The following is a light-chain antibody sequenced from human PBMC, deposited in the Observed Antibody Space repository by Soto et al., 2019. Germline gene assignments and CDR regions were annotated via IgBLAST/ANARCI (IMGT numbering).Light chain of an antibody. V-gene: IGLV2-14*01. CDR2: EVS. J-gene: IGLJ2*01. CDR1: SSDVGASKY. CDR3: SSYTSSSTLVV. Sequence: QSVLTQPASVSGSPGQSITISCKGSSSDVGASKYVYWYQQHPDKAPRLMIYEVSNRPSGVSNRFSGSKSGNTASLTISGLQAEDEADYYCSSYTSSSTLVVFGGGTKLTVL.